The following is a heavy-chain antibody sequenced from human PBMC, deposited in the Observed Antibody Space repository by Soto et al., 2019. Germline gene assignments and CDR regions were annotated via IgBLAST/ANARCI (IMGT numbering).Heavy chain of an antibody. CDR2: VFSSVSA. CDR1: GVSVTSYT. D-gene: IGHD2-8*02. V-gene: IGHV4-4*07. J-gene: IGHJ4*02. Sequence: SETLSLTCIVSGVSVTSYTWSWVRQPANKGLEWIGRVFSSVSATYNPSLKSRVSISMDTAENRISLKLDSVTAADAGVYFCARDGMTTGETWGPGTLVTVSS. CDR3: ARDGMTTGET.